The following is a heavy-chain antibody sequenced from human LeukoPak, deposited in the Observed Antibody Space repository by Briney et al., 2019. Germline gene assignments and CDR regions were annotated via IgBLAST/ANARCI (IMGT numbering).Heavy chain of an antibody. J-gene: IGHJ4*02. CDR3: ASSIFGVVNFDY. V-gene: IGHV4-30-4*08. Sequence: SETLSLTCTVSGGSISSGDYYWSWIRQPPGKSLEWIGYIYYSGSTYYNPSLKSRVTISVDTSKNQFSLKLSSVTAADTAVYYCASSIFGVVNFDYWGQGTLVTVSS. D-gene: IGHD3-3*01. CDR1: GGSISSGDYY. CDR2: IYYSGST.